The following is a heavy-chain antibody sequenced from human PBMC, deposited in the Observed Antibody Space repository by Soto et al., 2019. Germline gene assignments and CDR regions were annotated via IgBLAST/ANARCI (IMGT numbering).Heavy chain of an antibody. J-gene: IGHJ4*02. CDR2: ISSSSSTI. D-gene: IGHD3-9*01. Sequence: GGSLRLSCAASGFTLSSYSMNWVRQAPGKGLEWVSYISSSSSTIYYADSVKGRFTISRDNAMNSLYLQLNCLRAEDSAVYYCASVLDPTFDYWGQGTLVTVSS. CDR1: GFTLSSYS. V-gene: IGHV3-48*01. CDR3: ASVLDPTFDY.